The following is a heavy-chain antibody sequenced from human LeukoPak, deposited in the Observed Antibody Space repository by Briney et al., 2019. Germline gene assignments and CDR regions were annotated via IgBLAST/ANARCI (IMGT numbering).Heavy chain of an antibody. CDR1: GFTVSSNY. Sequence: GGSLRLSCAASGFTVSSNYMTWVRQAPGKGLEWVATIKQDGSDKHYVDSVKGRFIISRDNAKNSLYLQMNSLRAEDTAVYYCARTTILDYWGQGTLVTVSS. V-gene: IGHV3-7*01. D-gene: IGHD4-17*01. J-gene: IGHJ4*02. CDR2: IKQDGSDK. CDR3: ARTTILDY.